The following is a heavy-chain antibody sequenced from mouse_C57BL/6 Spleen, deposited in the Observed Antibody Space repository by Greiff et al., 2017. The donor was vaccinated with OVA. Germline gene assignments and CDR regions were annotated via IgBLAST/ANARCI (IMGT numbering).Heavy chain of an antibody. CDR3: TSHYGSSWFAY. D-gene: IGHD1-1*01. CDR2: IDPENGDT. CDR1: GFNIKDDY. J-gene: IGHJ3*01. Sequence: EVKLMESGAELVRPGASVKLSCTASGFNIKDDYMHWVKQRPEQGLEWIGWIDPENGDTEYASKFQGKATITADTSSNTAYLQLSSLTSEDTAVYYCTSHYGSSWFAYWGQGTLVTVSA. V-gene: IGHV14-4*01.